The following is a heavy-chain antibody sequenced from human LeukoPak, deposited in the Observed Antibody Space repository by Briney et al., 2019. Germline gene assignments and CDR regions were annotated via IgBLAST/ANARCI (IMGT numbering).Heavy chain of an antibody. CDR2: ISSSGSTI. Sequence: PGGSLRLSCTASGFIFSNFVINWVRQAPGKGLEWVSYISSSGSTIYYADSVKGRFTISRDNAKNSLYLQMNSLRAEDTAVYYCAREGAAGLDYWGQGTLVTVSS. V-gene: IGHV3-48*04. D-gene: IGHD6-13*01. CDR1: GFIFSNFV. CDR3: AREGAAGLDY. J-gene: IGHJ4*02.